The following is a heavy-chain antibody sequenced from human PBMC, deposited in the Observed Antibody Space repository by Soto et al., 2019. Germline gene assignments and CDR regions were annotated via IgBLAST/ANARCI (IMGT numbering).Heavy chain of an antibody. Sequence: GGSLRLSCAASGFTFSSYAMHWVRQAPGKGLEWVAVISYDGSNKYYADSVKGRFTISRDNSKNTLYLQMNSLRAEDTAVYYCAREPSPGQVLLWFGESRYYYYGMDVWGQGTTVTV. CDR2: ISYDGSNK. CDR3: AREPSPGQVLLWFGESRYYYYGMDV. V-gene: IGHV3-30-3*01. CDR1: GFTFSSYA. D-gene: IGHD3-10*01. J-gene: IGHJ6*02.